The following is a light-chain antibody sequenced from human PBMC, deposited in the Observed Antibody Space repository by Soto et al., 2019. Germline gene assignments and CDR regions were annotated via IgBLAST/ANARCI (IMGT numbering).Light chain of an antibody. V-gene: IGKV3-20*01. CDR3: QQYGSSALT. CDR2: GAS. CDR1: QSVSSSY. J-gene: IGKJ3*01. Sequence: EIVLTQSPGTLSLSPGERATLSCRASQSVSSSYLAWYQQKPGQAPRLLIYGASSRAPGIPDRFSGSGSGTDFTFTISRLEPEDFAVYYCQQYGSSALTFGPGTKVDIK.